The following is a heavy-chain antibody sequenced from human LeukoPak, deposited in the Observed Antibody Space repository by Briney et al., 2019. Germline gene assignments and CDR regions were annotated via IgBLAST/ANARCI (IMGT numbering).Heavy chain of an antibody. CDR1: IFTFSNYW. D-gene: IGHD1-26*01. V-gene: IGHV3-74*01. CDR2: INSAGAGI. CDR3: VADSGNRSGVDF. J-gene: IGHJ4*02. Sequence: GGSLRLSCAGSIFTFSNYWIHWVRQVPGKGLLWVARINSAGAGIVYADSVEGRFTISRDNAKNTVYLQMNSLRPEDTAVYFCVADSGNRSGVDFWGQGALVTVSS.